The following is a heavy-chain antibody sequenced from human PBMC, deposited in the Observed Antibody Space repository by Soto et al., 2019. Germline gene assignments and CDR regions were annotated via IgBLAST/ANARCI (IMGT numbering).Heavy chain of an antibody. CDR1: GFTFSSYA. D-gene: IGHD3-22*01. Sequence: QVQLVESGGGVVQPGRSLRLSCAASGFTFSSYAMHWVRQAPGKGLEWVAVISYDGSNKYYADSVKGRFTISRDNSKNTLDLQMSSLRAEDTAVYYCARDGGMMIVVVPGGDFDYWGQGTLVTVSS. V-gene: IGHV3-30-3*01. CDR3: ARDGGMMIVVVPGGDFDY. CDR2: ISYDGSNK. J-gene: IGHJ4*02.